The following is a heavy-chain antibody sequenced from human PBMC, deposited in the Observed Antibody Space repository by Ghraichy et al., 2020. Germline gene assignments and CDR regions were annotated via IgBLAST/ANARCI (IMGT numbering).Heavy chain of an antibody. V-gene: IGHV2-5*02. CDR3: EHSLVSYYDCWSGYYGWFDP. Sequence: SGPTLVKPTQTLTLTCTFSGFSLSTSGVGVGWIRQPPGKALEWLALIYWDDDKRYSPSLKSRLTITKDTSKNQVVLTMTNMDPVDTATYYCEHSLVSYYDCWSGYYGWFDPWGQGTLVTVSS. CDR1: GFSLSTSGVG. J-gene: IGHJ5*02. D-gene: IGHD3-3*01. CDR2: IYWDDDK.